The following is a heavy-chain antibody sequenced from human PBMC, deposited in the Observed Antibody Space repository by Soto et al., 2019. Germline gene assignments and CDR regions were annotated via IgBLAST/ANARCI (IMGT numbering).Heavy chain of an antibody. J-gene: IGHJ6*02. CDR2: IIPIFGTA. V-gene: IGHV1-69*13. CDR3: ARGGYSYGYVRYYGMDV. D-gene: IGHD5-18*01. CDR1: GGTFSSYA. Sequence: SVKVSCKASGGTFSSYAISWVRQAPGQGLEWMGGIIPIFGTANYAQKFQGRVTITADESTSTAYMELSSLRSEDTAVYYCARGGYSYGYVRYYGMDVWGQGTTVTVSS.